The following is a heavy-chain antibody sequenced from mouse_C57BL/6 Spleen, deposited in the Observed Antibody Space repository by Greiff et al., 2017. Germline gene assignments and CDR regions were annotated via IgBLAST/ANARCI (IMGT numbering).Heavy chain of an antibody. CDR1: GFTFSDYG. CDR3: ARGGNYVGRAMDY. CDR2: ISSGSSTI. D-gene: IGHD2-1*01. J-gene: IGHJ4*01. V-gene: IGHV5-17*01. Sequence: EVQRVESGGGLVKPGGSLKLSCAASGFTFSDYGMHWVRQAPEKGLEWVAYISSGSSTIYYADTVKGRFTISRDNAKNTLFLQMTSLRSEDTAMYYCARGGNYVGRAMDYWGQGTSVTVSS.